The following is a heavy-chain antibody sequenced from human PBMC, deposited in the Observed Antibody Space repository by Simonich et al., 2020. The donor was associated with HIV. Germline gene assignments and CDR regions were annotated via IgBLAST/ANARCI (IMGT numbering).Heavy chain of an antibody. J-gene: IGHJ3*02. CDR1: GGSISGYY. V-gene: IGHV4-59*08. Sequence: QVQLQESGPRLVKPSETLSLTCPVSGGSISGYYWSWIRQPPGKGLEWIGYIYSSGSINYNPSLKNRVTIFVDTSNKQFSLKVTSVTAADTALYYCARHEGSGAYDDPFDIWGQGTMVTVSS. CDR2: IYSSGSI. CDR3: ARHEGSGAYDDPFDI. D-gene: IGHD3-10*01.